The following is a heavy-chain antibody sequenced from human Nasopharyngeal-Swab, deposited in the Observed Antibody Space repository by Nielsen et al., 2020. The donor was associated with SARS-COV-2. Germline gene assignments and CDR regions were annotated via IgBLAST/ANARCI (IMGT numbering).Heavy chain of an antibody. CDR1: GFPFSSHG. D-gene: IGHD4-23*01. CDR2: IWYDGSNK. V-gene: IGHV3-33*01. Sequence: SCAASGFPFSSHGMHWVRQAPGKGLEWVAVIWYDGSNKYHADSVKGRFTISRDNSKNTLYLQMNDLRAEDTAVYYCARDHPLMGGGHYWGQGTLVTVSS. J-gene: IGHJ4*02. CDR3: ARDHPLMGGGHY.